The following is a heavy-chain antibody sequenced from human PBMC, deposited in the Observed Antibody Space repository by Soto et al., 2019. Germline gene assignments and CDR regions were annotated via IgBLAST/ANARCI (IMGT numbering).Heavy chain of an antibody. CDR1: GCSMSSSSYY. CDR2: IYYSGST. CDR3: ARHSGPYASSWFDA. V-gene: IGHV4-39*01. Sequence: PSETLSLPCPVSGCSMSSSSYYWGWIRQPPGKGLEWIGSIYYSGSTYYNPSLKSRVTISINTSKNQMSPELTSVTAADTAVYYCARHSGPYASSWFDAWGQGTLVTVSS. J-gene: IGHJ5*02. D-gene: IGHD2-2*01.